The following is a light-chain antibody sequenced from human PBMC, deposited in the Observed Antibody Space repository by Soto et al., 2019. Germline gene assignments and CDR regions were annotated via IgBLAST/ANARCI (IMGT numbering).Light chain of an antibody. J-gene: IGKJ5*01. CDR3: QQRSNSIT. CDR1: QSVSSY. V-gene: IGKV3-11*01. CDR2: GAS. Sequence: EIVLTQSPATLSLSPGERATLSCRASQSVSSYLAWYQQKAGQAPRLLIYGASNRATGIPARFSGSGSGTDFTLTISSLEPEDFAVYYFQQRSNSITFGQGTRLEIK.